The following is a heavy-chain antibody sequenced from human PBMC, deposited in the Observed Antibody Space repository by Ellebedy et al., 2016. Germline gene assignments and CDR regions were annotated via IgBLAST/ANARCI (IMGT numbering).Heavy chain of an antibody. CDR3: ARPFTLPAIAAAGSDGLDV. D-gene: IGHD6-13*01. CDR1: GYTFISYG. Sequence: ASVKVSCKASGYTFISYGISWVRQAPGQGLEWMGWISVYNGNTNYAQNLQGRVTMTTDTSSSTAYMELRSLRSDDTAIYYCARPFTLPAIAAAGSDGLDVWGQGTTVTVSS. CDR2: ISVYNGNT. J-gene: IGHJ6*02. V-gene: IGHV1-18*01.